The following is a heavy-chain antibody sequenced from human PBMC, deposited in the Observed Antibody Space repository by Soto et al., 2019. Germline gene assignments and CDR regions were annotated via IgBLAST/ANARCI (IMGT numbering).Heavy chain of an antibody. CDR1: GFTFSSYA. D-gene: IGHD3-22*01. Sequence: PGGSLRLSCTASGFTFSSYAMSWVRQAPGRGLEWVSAISGGATSTYYADSVKGRFTISRDNSKNTLYLQMNTLRADDTAVYYCETDSGPSGYDAFDIWGQGTVVTVSS. CDR2: ISGGATST. V-gene: IGHV3-23*01. J-gene: IGHJ3*02. CDR3: ETDSGPSGYDAFDI.